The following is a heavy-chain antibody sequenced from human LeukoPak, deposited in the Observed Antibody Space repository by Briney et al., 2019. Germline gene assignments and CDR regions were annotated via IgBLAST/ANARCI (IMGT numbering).Heavy chain of an antibody. Sequence: GGSLRLSCAASGFTFSSYGMHWVRQAPGKGLEWVAVIWYDGSNKYYADSVKGRFTISRDNSKNTLYLQMNSLRAEDTAVYYCARVRSSWSRTNYYYYGMDVRGQGTTVTVSS. D-gene: IGHD6-13*01. CDR1: GFTFSSYG. CDR2: IWYDGSNK. CDR3: ARVRSSWSRTNYYYYGMDV. J-gene: IGHJ6*02. V-gene: IGHV3-33*01.